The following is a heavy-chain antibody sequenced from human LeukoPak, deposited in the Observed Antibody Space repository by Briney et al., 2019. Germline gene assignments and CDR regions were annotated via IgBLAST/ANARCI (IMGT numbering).Heavy chain of an antibody. CDR2: IGTAGDT. V-gene: IGHV3-13*01. J-gene: IGHJ4*02. D-gene: IGHD1-1*01. Sequence: PGGSLRLSCAASGFTFSDYDMHWVRQPTGKGLEWVAAIGTAGDTYYTGPVKGRFTISRENAKSSLYLQMNSLRAGDTAVYYCARVAKERVGGVYYFDYWGQGTLVTVSS. CDR1: GFTFSDYD. CDR3: ARVAKERVGGVYYFDY.